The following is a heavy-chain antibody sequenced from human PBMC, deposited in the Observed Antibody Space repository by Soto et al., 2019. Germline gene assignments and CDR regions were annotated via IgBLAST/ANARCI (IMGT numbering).Heavy chain of an antibody. CDR2: INPKSGGT. CDR3: ARGDSTDCSNGVCSFFYYGLDV. D-gene: IGHD2-8*01. CDR1: GYSFTDYH. J-gene: IGHJ6*02. Sequence: ASVKVSCKASGYSFTDYHIHWVRQAPGQGLEWLGRINPKSGGTSTAQKFQGWVTMTTDTSISTASMELTRLTSDDTAIYYCARGDSTDCSNGVCSFFYYGLDVWGLGTTVTVSS. V-gene: IGHV1-2*04.